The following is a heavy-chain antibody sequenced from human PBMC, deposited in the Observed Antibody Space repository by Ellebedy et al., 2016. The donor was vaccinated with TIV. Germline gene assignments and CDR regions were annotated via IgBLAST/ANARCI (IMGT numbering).Heavy chain of an antibody. D-gene: IGHD6-6*01. J-gene: IGHJ3*01. CDR3: ARGALWQLAP. CDR2: INHSGST. V-gene: IGHV4-34*01. Sequence: SETLSLTXAVYGGSFSGYYWSWIRQPPGKGLEWIGEINHSGSTNYNPSLKSRVTISVDTSKNQFSLKLSSVTAADTAVYYCARGALWQLAPWGQGTMVTVSS. CDR1: GGSFSGYY.